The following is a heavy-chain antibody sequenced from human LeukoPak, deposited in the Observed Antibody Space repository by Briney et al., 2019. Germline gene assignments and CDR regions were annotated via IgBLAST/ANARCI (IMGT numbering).Heavy chain of an antibody. CDR3: AVVRGYFDY. J-gene: IGHJ4*02. CDR1: GGSISSSSYY. CDR2: MDYSGST. V-gene: IGHV4-39*01. D-gene: IGHD3-10*01. Sequence: PSETLSLTCTVSGGSISSSSYYWGWIRQPPGKRLEWIGSMDYSGSTYFNPSLKSRVAISVGTSKNQFSLKLSSVTAADTAVYYCAVVRGYFDYWGQGTLVTVSS.